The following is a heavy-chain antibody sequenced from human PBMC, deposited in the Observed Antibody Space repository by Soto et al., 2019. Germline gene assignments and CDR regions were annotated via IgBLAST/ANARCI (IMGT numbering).Heavy chain of an antibody. CDR3: ATGDNIGPKTGYAFAP. CDR2: TYYRSKWYN. D-gene: IGHD5-12*01. V-gene: IGHV6-1*01. Sequence: PSQTLSLTYAISGDIVSSNTASWNWGRQSPSRGLEWLGRTYYRSKWYNDYAVSVKSRIIINPDTSNNQFSLQLNSVNHEDTSVYFCATGDNIGPKTGYAFAPWGHVIMVTLYS. CDR1: GDIVSSNTAS. J-gene: IGHJ5*02.